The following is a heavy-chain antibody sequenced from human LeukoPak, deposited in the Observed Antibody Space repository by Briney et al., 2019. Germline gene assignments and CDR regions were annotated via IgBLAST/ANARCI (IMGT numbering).Heavy chain of an antibody. CDR1: GFTFSSFG. CDR3: ARDYDILTGWDFDY. Sequence: PGGSLRLSCAASGFTFSSFGMNWVRQAPGKGLEWVANIKQDGSEKYYVDSVKGRFTISRDSAKNSLYLQMNSLRAEDTAVYYCARDYDILTGWDFDYWGQGTLVTVSS. J-gene: IGHJ4*02. D-gene: IGHD3-9*01. CDR2: IKQDGSEK. V-gene: IGHV3-7*01.